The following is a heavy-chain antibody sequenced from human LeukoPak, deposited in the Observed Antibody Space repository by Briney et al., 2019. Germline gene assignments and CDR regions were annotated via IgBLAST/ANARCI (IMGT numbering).Heavy chain of an antibody. CDR3: ARDPSNTGGSYFYMDV. J-gene: IGHJ6*03. V-gene: IGHV1-18*01. D-gene: IGHD2-8*01. CDR2: ISAWNGDT. CDR1: GYTFNRHN. Sequence: GASVKVSCKASGYTFNRHNIIWVRQAPGQGLEWMGWISAWNGDTSYAQKIQGRATMTTDTSTSTAYMELRSLRFDDTAIYYCARDPSNTGGSYFYMDVWGKGTTVTVSS.